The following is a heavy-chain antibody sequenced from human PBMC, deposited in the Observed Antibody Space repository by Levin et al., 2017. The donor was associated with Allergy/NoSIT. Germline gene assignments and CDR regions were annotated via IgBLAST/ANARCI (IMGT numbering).Heavy chain of an antibody. CDR2: INHVGNT. V-gene: IGHV4-34*01. Sequence: SQTLSLTCAGYGWAFSGYYWTWIRQAPGKGLEWIGEINHVGNTKYSPSLIGRVSISVDPSNNQLSLQLNSVTAADTAVYYCARGRFIVVVEGSTPQYLQHWGQGTLVTVSS. J-gene: IGHJ1*01. CDR1: GWAFSGYY. D-gene: IGHD2-15*01. CDR3: ARGRFIVVVEGSTPQYLQH.